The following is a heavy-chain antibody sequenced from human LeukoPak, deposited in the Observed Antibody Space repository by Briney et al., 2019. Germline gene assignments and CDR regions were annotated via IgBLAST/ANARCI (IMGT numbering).Heavy chain of an antibody. CDR2: ISSSGTYI. CDR1: GFTFSSYS. V-gene: IGHV3-21*01. J-gene: IGHJ4*02. CDR3: ARDLNSGSYWALNY. D-gene: IGHD1-26*01. Sequence: PGGSLRLSCAASGFTFSSYSMNWVRQAPGKGLEWVSSISSSGTYIYYAGSVKGRFTISRDNATNLLYLQMTSLRAEDTAVYYCARDLNSGSYWALNYGGQGTLVTVSS.